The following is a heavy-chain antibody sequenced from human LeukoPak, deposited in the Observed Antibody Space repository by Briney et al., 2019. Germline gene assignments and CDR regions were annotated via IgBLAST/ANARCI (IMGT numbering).Heavy chain of an antibody. CDR2: IYPGDSDT. CDR1: GYSFTSYW. Sequence: GESLKIYSKGSGYSFTSYWIGWVRQMPGKGLEWMGIIYPGDSDTRYSPSFQGQVTISADKSISTAYLQWSSLKASDTAMYYCARRRDLYSGSYYPFDYWGQGTLVTVSS. CDR3: ARRRDLYSGSYYPFDY. D-gene: IGHD1-26*01. J-gene: IGHJ4*02. V-gene: IGHV5-51*01.